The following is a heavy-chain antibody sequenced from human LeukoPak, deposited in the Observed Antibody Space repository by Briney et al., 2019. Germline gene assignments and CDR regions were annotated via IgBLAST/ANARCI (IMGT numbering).Heavy chain of an antibody. CDR1: GYTFTGYY. Sequence: VASVKVSCKASGYTFTGYYMHWVRQAPGQGLEWMGWINPNSGGTNYAQKFQGRVNMTRDTSISTAYMELSRLRSDDTAVYYCARVPIAAAGTLFDYWGQGTLVTVSS. D-gene: IGHD6-13*01. CDR3: ARVPIAAAGTLFDY. J-gene: IGHJ4*02. CDR2: INPNSGGT. V-gene: IGHV1-2*02.